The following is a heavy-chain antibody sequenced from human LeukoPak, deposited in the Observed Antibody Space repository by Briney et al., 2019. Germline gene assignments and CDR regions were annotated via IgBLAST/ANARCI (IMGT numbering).Heavy chain of an antibody. CDR3: ARALDYYGSGSYDY. D-gene: IGHD3-10*01. V-gene: IGHV1-8*01. CDR2: MNPISGNT. Sequence: ASVKVSCKASGYTFTSYDINWVRQATGQGLEWMGWMNPISGNTGHAQKFQGRVTMTRDTSISTAYMELSSLRSEDTAVYYCARALDYYGSGSYDYWGQGTLVTVSS. CDR1: GYTFTSYD. J-gene: IGHJ4*02.